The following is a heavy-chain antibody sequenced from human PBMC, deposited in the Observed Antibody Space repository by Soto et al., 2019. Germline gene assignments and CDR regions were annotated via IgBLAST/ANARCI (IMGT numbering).Heavy chain of an antibody. J-gene: IGHJ3*02. Sequence: GESLKISCKGSGYSFTSYWIGWVRQMPGKGLEWMGIIYPGDSDTRYSPSFQGQVTISADKSIRTAYLQWSSLKASDTAMYYCARPYCSGGSCYLAAFDIWGQGTMVTVSS. V-gene: IGHV5-51*01. CDR1: GYSFTSYW. CDR3: ARPYCSGGSCYLAAFDI. CDR2: IYPGDSDT. D-gene: IGHD2-15*01.